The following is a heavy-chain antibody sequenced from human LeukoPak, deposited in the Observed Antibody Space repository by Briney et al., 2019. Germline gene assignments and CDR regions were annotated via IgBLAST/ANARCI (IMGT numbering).Heavy chain of an antibody. CDR3: ARDRQWLVRHFFDF. V-gene: IGHV3-30*03. J-gene: IGHJ4*02. CDR2: TSSDGSSK. Sequence: PGGSLRLSCAASGFSLSAYGMDWVRQAPGKGLEWVGLTSSDGSSKYAESVKGRFTISRDNSKNTVFLQMNTLSHEDTATYYCARDRQWLVRHFFDFWGQGTLVTVSS. CDR1: GFSLSAYG. D-gene: IGHD6-19*01.